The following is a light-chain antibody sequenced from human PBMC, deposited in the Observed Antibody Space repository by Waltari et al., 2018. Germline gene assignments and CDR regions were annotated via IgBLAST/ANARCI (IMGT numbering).Light chain of an antibody. CDR3: HHYNTWPPGT. Sequence: EIVMTQSPATLYVSPGERATLSCRASQTVNANLAWYQRTPGQAPRLLIYDASKSATGIPARFSGSGSGTDFTLTISSRQSEDFGIYYCHHYNTWPPGTFGQGTKLDNK. CDR2: DAS. CDR1: QTVNAN. V-gene: IGKV3-15*01. J-gene: IGKJ2*02.